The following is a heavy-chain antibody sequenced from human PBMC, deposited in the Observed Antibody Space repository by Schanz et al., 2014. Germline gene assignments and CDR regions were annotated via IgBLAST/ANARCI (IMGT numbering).Heavy chain of an antibody. D-gene: IGHD1-1*01. J-gene: IGHJ4*02. CDR2: IWSDGSTK. Sequence: VQLLDSGGGLVQPGGSLRLSCGGSGFTFSKYWMSWVRQAPGKGPEWVAVIWSDGSTKYYADSVKGRFTISRDNSKNTLYLQMNSLRADDTAVYFCARAHGNNWYGKGLDYWGQGTQVTVSS. V-gene: IGHV3-33*08. CDR1: GFTFSKYW. CDR3: ARAHGNNWYGKGLDY.